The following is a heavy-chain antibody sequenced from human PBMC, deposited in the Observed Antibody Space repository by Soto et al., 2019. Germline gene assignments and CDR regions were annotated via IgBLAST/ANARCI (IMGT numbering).Heavy chain of an antibody. CDR2: ISAYNGNT. Sequence: SVKVSCKASGYTFTSYGISWVRQAPGQGLEWMGWISAYNGNTNYAQKLQGRVTMTTDTSTSTAYMELRSLRSDDTAVYYCAVVAATNYYYGMDVLGQGTTVTVS. CDR1: GYTFTSYG. D-gene: IGHD2-15*01. V-gene: IGHV1-18*01. CDR3: AVVAATNYYYGMDV. J-gene: IGHJ6*02.